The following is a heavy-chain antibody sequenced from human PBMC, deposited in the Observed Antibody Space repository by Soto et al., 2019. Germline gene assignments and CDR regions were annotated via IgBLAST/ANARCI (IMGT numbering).Heavy chain of an antibody. CDR3: GRVGGVYCSSTGGYSY. Sequence: QVQLVQSGAEVKKPGASVKVSCKASGYTFTSYGISWVRQAPGQGLEWMGWISAYNGNTNYAQKLQGRVTMTTDTTTRLADRGGRSLKSNNTAVFYCGRVGGVYCSSTGGYSYGGRGTLVTVT. CDR1: GYTFTSYG. CDR2: ISAYNGNT. J-gene: IGHJ4*02. V-gene: IGHV1-18*01. D-gene: IGHD2-2*01.